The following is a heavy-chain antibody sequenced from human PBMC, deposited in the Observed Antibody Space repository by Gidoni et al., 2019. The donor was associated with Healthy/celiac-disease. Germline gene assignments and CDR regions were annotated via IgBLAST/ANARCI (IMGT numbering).Heavy chain of an antibody. D-gene: IGHD3-22*01. Sequence: QVQLQESGPGLVKPSQTLSLTCTVSGGSISSVAYYWSWIRQPPGKGLEWIGYIYYSGSTYYNPSLKSRVTISVATSKNQFSLKLSSVTAADTAVYYCARAYYDSSGYLTGEFDYWGQGTLVTVSS. CDR2: IYYSGST. CDR1: GGSISSVAYY. CDR3: ARAYYDSSGYLTGEFDY. J-gene: IGHJ4*02. V-gene: IGHV4-30-4*01.